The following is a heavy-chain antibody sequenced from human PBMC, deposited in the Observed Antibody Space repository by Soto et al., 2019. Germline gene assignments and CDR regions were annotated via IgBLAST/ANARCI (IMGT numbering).Heavy chain of an antibody. Sequence: GGSLRLSCAASGFPFTVFWMSWVRRVPGKGLEWLANINQGGSETYYVDSVKGRFTISRDNAANLVYLEMNSLRAEDTAVYYCPRPGTPQPLGQSYQFWGQGTLVTVSS. CDR3: PRPGTPQPLGQSYQF. D-gene: IGHD2-2*01. V-gene: IGHV3-7*01. CDR1: GFPFTVFW. CDR2: INQGGSET. J-gene: IGHJ1*01.